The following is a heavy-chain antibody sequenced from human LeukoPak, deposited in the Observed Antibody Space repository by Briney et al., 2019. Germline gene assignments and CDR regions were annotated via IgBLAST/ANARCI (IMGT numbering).Heavy chain of an antibody. CDR1: GFTFDDYA. Sequence: PGGSLRLSCAASGFTFDDYAVHWVRQAPGKGLEWVSGISWNSGSIGYADSVKGRFTISRDNAKNSLYLQMNSLRAEDMALYYCAKSVAGMEGYYFDYWGQGTLVTVSS. J-gene: IGHJ4*02. V-gene: IGHV3-9*03. CDR3: AKSVAGMEGYYFDY. D-gene: IGHD6-19*01. CDR2: ISWNSGSI.